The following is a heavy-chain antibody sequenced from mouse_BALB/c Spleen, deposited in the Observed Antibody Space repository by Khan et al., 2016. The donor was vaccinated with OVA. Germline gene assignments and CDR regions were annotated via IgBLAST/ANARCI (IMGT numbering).Heavy chain of an antibody. CDR1: GFTFSSYG. V-gene: IGHV5-6-3*01. CDR2: INSNGGST. CDR3: ARMARTIN. Sequence: EVQLLESGGGLVQPGGSLKLSCAASGFTFSSYGMSWVRQTPDKRLELVATINSNGGSTYYPDSVKGRFTISRDNAKNTLYLQMSSLKSEDTAMYYCARMARTINGGQGTTLTVSS. J-gene: IGHJ2*01.